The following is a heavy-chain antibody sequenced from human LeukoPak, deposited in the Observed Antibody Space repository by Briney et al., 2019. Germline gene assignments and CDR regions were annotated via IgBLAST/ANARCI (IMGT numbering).Heavy chain of an antibody. Sequence: SQTLSLTCTVSADSLSSGGHSWAWIRQFPGKGLESIGFIHHSGRSRHNPSLKDRVAISVDTSRKQFALKLSSVTAADTAMYYCARGGNRFGGFYFDYWGQGIQVIVSS. J-gene: IGHJ4*02. CDR2: IHHSGRS. D-gene: IGHD3-10*01. V-gene: IGHV4-31*03. CDR3: ARGGNRFGGFYFDY. CDR1: ADSLSSGGHS.